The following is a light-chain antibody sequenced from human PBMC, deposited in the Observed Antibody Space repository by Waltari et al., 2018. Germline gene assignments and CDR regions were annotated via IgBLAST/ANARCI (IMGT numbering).Light chain of an antibody. J-gene: IGKJ4*01. CDR3: QQRYKWPHS. CDR1: QIVGTN. V-gene: IGKV3-11*01. CDR2: DAF. Sequence: DIVLTQSPATLSLSPGERATLSCRASQIVGTNLAWYQKRPGQAPRLLIYDAFDRAAGVPARFSGSSSGVEFTLTISSLEPEDSGVYFCQQRYKWPHSFGGGTKVEI.